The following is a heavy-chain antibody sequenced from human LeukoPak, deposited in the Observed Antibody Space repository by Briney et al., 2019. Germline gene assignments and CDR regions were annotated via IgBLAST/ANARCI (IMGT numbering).Heavy chain of an antibody. CDR1: RGTFSSYA. CDR2: IIPIFGTA. Sequence: SVKVSCKASRGTFSSYAISWVRQAPGQGLEWMGGIIPIFGTANYAQKFQGRVTITADEPTSTAYMELSSLRAEDTAVYYCARDLLTWQLVHHDAYDVWGQGTMVTVS. J-gene: IGHJ3*01. V-gene: IGHV1-69*13. D-gene: IGHD6-13*01. CDR3: ARDLLTWQLVHHDAYDV.